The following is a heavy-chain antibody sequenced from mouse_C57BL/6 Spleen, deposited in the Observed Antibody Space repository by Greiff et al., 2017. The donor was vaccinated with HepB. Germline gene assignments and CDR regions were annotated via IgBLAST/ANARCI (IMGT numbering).Heavy chain of an antibody. CDR3: TRAIYYDYDVGYFDY. J-gene: IGHJ2*01. D-gene: IGHD2-4*01. Sequence: VQLQQSGAELVRPGASVTLSCKASGYTFTDYEMHWVKQTPVHGLEWIGAIDPETGGTAYNQKFKGKAILTADKSSSTAYMELRSLTSEDSAVYYCTRAIYYDYDVGYFDYWGQGTTLTVSS. CDR1: GYTFTDYE. V-gene: IGHV1-15*01. CDR2: IDPETGGT.